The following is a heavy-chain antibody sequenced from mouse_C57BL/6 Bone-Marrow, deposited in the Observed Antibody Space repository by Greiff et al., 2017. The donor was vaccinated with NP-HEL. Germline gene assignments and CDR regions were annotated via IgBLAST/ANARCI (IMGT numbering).Heavy chain of an antibody. J-gene: IGHJ3*01. CDR2: IDPDDGDT. D-gene: IGHD1-1*01. Sequence: EVQLQQSGAELVRPGASVKLSCTASGFNIKDYYMHWVKQRPEQGLEWIGRIDPDDGDTEYAPKFQGKATMTADTSSNTAYLQLSSLTSEDTAVYYCTTGGFNGPWFAYWGQGTLVTVSA. CDR1: GFNIKDYY. V-gene: IGHV14-1*01. CDR3: TTGGFNGPWFAY.